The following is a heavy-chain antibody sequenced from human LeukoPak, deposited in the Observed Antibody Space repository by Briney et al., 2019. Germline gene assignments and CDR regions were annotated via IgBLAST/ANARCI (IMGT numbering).Heavy chain of an antibody. CDR3: TRDQRNSWFYY. V-gene: IGHV4-61*01. Sequence: SETLSLTCTVSGASVSSSSYYFSWIRQSPGKGLEWIGYIYYDGGTNYNPSLKSRVTISIDTSKNQFSLRPNSVTAADTAMYYCTRDQRNSWFYYWGLGTLVTVSS. D-gene: IGHD6-13*01. J-gene: IGHJ4*02. CDR2: IYYDGGT. CDR1: GASVSSSSYY.